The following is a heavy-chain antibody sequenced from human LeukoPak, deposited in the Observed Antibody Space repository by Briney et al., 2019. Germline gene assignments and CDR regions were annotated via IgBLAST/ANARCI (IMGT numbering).Heavy chain of an antibody. J-gene: IGHJ4*02. CDR3: AIGGDSSTSCYRCFNF. D-gene: IGHD2-2*01. V-gene: IGHV5-51*01. Sequence: GESMKISCTGSGYRFTSYWIGWGRQMPGKGVGWVAIIYPGDSDTRYSPSFRGQVTISADKSISTAYLQWDSLEASDTAMYYCAIGGDSSTSCYRCFNFWGQGTLVTVSS. CDR1: GYRFTSYW. CDR2: IYPGDSDT.